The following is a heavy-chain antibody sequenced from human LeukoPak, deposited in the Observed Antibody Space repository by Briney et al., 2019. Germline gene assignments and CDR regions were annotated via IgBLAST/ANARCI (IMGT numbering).Heavy chain of an antibody. CDR1: GYTFTSYD. V-gene: IGHV1-8*01. Sequence: ASVKVSCKASGYTFTSYDINWVRQATGQGLEWMGWMNPNSGNTGYAQKFQGRVTITADESTSTAYMELSSLRSEDTAVYYCARGRYSYGPDWYFDLWGRGTLVTVSS. CDR3: ARGRYSYGPDWYFDL. J-gene: IGHJ2*01. CDR2: MNPNSGNT. D-gene: IGHD5-18*01.